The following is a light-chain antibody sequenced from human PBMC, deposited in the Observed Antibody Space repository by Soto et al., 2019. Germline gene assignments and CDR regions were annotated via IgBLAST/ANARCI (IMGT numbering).Light chain of an antibody. Sequence: SALTQPATVSGSPGQSITLSCTGTGSDVGGYNYVSWYQQHPDKAPKLMIYEVSNRPSGVSNRFSGSKSGNTASLTISGLQAEDEADYYCSSYTGSSTYVFGTGTKLTVL. CDR2: EVS. CDR3: SSYTGSSTYV. CDR1: GSDVGGYNY. J-gene: IGLJ1*01. V-gene: IGLV2-14*01.